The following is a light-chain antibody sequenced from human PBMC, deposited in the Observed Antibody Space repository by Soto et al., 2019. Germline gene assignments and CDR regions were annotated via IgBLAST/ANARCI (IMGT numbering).Light chain of an antibody. V-gene: IGKV3-15*01. CDR3: QRFNNWPLT. CDR2: GAS. J-gene: IGKJ1*01. CDR1: QSVSSN. Sequence: EIVMTQSPATLSVSPGERATLSCRAGQSVSSNLAWYQQKPGQAPRLLIYGASTRATGIPARFSGSGSGTEFTLNISRLQSEDFAVYYCQRFNNWPLTFGQGTRVEIK.